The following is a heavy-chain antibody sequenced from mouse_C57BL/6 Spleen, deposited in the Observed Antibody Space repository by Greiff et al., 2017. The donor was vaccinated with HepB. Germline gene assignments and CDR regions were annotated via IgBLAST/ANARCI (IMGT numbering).Heavy chain of an antibody. J-gene: IGHJ1*03. V-gene: IGHV1-82*01. CDR3: ARLDGYYWYFEV. CDR1: GYAFSSSW. Sequence: QVQQSGPELVKPGASVKISCKASGYAFSSSWMNWVKQRPGKGLEWIGRIYPGDGDTNYNGKFKGKATLTADKSSSTAYMQLSSLTSEDSAVYFCARLDGYYWYFEVWGTGTTVTVSS. D-gene: IGHD2-3*01. CDR2: IYPGDGDT.